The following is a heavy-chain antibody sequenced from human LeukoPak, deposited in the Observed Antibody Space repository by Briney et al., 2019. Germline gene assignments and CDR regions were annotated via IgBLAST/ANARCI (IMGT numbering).Heavy chain of an antibody. CDR2: INPNSGGT. J-gene: IGHJ4*02. Sequence: GASVKVSCKASGYTFTHYYIHWVRQAPGQGLESMGWINPNSGGTNFAQTLQGRVTMTRDTSISTAYMELSRLTSDDTAVYYCATPPYYDFLAFDYWGQGTLITVSS. CDR3: ATPPYYDFLAFDY. V-gene: IGHV1-2*02. D-gene: IGHD3-3*01. CDR1: GYTFTHYY.